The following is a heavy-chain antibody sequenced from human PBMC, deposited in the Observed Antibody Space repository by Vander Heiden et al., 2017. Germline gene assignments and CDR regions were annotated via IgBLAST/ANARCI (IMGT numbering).Heavy chain of an antibody. V-gene: IGHV3-23*01. D-gene: IGHD1-26*01. CDR1: GFTFSTYA. J-gene: IGHJ4*02. Sequence: EVQLLDSGGGLVQPGGSLRLSCAASGFTFSTYAMSWVRQAPGKGLEWVSASSGSGGSTYYADSVKGRFTISRDNSKNTLYLQMNSLRADDTAVYYCAGQNSGSYNYWGQGTLVTVPS. CDR2: SSGSGGST. CDR3: AGQNSGSYNY.